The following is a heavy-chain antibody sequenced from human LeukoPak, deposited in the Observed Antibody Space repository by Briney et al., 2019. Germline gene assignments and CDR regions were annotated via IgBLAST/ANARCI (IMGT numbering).Heavy chain of an antibody. D-gene: IGHD3-22*01. J-gene: IGHJ3*02. CDR3: ARPFVDSSGTDAFDI. CDR2: INPSGGST. CDR1: GNTFTSYY. Sequence: AASVKVSCKASGNTFTSYYMHWVRQAPGQGLEWMGIINPSGGSTSYAQKFQGRVTMTRDMSTSTVYMELSSLRSEDTAVYYCARPFVDSSGTDAFDIWGQGTMVTVSS. V-gene: IGHV1-46*01.